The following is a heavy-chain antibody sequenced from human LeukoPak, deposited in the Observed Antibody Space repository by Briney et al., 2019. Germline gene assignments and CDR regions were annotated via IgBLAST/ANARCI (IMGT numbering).Heavy chain of an antibody. Sequence: LAGGSLRLSCAASGFSFSDYYMDWVRQVPGKGLEWIGRSRSKGHRYSTEYAASVRGRFTVSRDESKDLLFLQMTSLKSEDTAVYYCARGSYCSGGVCPAPFDSWGQGSLVTVSS. D-gene: IGHD2-8*02. CDR3: ARGSYCSGGVCPAPFDS. CDR2: SRSKGHRYST. CDR1: GFSFSDYY. V-gene: IGHV3-72*01. J-gene: IGHJ4*02.